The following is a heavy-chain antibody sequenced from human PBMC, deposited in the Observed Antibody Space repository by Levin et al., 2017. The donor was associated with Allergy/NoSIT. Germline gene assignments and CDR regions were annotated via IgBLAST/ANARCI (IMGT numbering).Heavy chain of an antibody. V-gene: IGHV3-74*01. CDR1: GFTFSSYW. J-gene: IGHJ3*02. CDR2: INSDGSST. Sequence: GGSLRLSCAASGFTFSSYWMHWVRQAPGKGLVWVSRINSDGSSTSYADSVKGRFTISRDNAKNTLYLQMNSLRAEDTAVYYCARGDYRGAFDIWGQGTMVTVSS. D-gene: IGHD4-23*01. CDR3: ARGDYRGAFDI.